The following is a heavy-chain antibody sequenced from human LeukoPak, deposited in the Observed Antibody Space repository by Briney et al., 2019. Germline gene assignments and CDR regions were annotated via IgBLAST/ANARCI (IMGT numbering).Heavy chain of an antibody. CDR1: GFTFSSYS. CDR2: ISGSSSII. D-gene: IGHD6-19*01. Sequence: GGSLRLSCAASGFTFSSYSMNWVRQAPGRGLEWVSYISGSSSIIYYADSMKGRFTVSRDNAKNSLFLQMNSLRGEDTAVYYCARDYPLAVPGSDGMDVWGQGTTVTVSS. V-gene: IGHV3-48*04. J-gene: IGHJ6*02. CDR3: ARDYPLAVPGSDGMDV.